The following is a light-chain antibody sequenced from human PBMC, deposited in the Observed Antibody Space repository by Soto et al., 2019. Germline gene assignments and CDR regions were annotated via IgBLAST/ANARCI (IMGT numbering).Light chain of an antibody. CDR1: QTITNND. Sequence: EIVLTQSPGTLSLSAGERATLSCRATQTITNNDLAWYQQKPSQAPRLLIYATSSRATDIPDRFSGSGSGTDFSLTINRLEPEDFAVYYCQQYGSSAITFGQGTRLEIK. CDR3: QQYGSSAIT. CDR2: ATS. J-gene: IGKJ5*01. V-gene: IGKV3-20*01.